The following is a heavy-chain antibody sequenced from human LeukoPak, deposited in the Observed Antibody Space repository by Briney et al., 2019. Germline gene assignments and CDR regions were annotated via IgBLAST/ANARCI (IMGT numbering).Heavy chain of an antibody. CDR1: GFTFSTNC. D-gene: IGHD5-18*01. Sequence: GGSLRLSCAASGFTFSTNCRGWVRQAPGEGLEWIASISCSGGSTYYADSVKGRFTFSRDNSKNTVYLQMNSLRVEATAIYYCAKADTSYYYYMDVWGAGTTVTISS. V-gene: IGHV3-23*01. CDR3: AKADTSYYYYMDV. CDR2: ISCSGGST. J-gene: IGHJ6*03.